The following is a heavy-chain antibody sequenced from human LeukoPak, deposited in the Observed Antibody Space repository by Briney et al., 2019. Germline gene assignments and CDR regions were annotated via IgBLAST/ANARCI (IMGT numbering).Heavy chain of an antibody. Sequence: QPGGSLRLSCAASGFTFSSYWMHWVRQAPGKGLVWVSRINSDGSSTSYADSVKGRFTISRDNSKNTLYLQMNSLRAEDTAVYYCAREEVVYSSGWYDAFDIWGQGTMVTVSS. V-gene: IGHV3-74*01. CDR1: GFTFSSYW. CDR3: AREEVVYSSGWYDAFDI. D-gene: IGHD6-19*01. CDR2: INSDGSST. J-gene: IGHJ3*02.